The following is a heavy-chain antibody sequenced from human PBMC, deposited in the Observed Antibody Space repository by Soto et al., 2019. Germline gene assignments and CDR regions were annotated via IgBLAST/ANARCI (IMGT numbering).Heavy chain of an antibody. CDR1: RYTFTDYY. D-gene: IGHD2-15*01. J-gene: IGHJ5*02. Sequence: QVQLVQSGAEVKKPGASVKVSCKASRYTFTDYYVHWVRQSPGQGLEWMGWINANSGVTKFPQKFQGRVIMTRDTSISTVYMELSSLRSEDTAVYYCAREYCSGGSCYLGYWFDPWGQGTLVTVSS. CDR2: INANSGVT. CDR3: AREYCSGGSCYLGYWFDP. V-gene: IGHV1-2*02.